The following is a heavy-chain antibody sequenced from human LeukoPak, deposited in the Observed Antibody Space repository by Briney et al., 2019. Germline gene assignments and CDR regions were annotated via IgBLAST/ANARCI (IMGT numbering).Heavy chain of an antibody. CDR3: ARNTEVNWFDP. CDR2: TYYKSKWFN. Sequence: SQTLSLTCAISGDSVSSNTVAWNWIRQSPSRGLEWLGRTYYKSKWFNDYAVSVKSRITINPDTSKNQFSLQLNSVTPEDTAVYYCARNTEVNWFDPWGQGTLVTVSS. CDR1: GDSVSSNTVA. D-gene: IGHD2-8*02. V-gene: IGHV6-1*01. J-gene: IGHJ5*02.